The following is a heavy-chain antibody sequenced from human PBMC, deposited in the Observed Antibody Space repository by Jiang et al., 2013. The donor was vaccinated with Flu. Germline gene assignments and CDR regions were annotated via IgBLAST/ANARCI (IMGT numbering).Heavy chain of an antibody. V-gene: IGHV3-23*01. CDR3: AKDPGKFNP. Sequence: AMSWVRQAPGKGLEWVSAISGSGGSTYYADSVKSRFTISRGNSKNTLYLQMNSLRAEDTAVYYCAKDPGKFNPWGQGTMVTVSS. D-gene: IGHD3-10*01. CDR1: A. CDR2: ISGSGGST. J-gene: IGHJ3*01.